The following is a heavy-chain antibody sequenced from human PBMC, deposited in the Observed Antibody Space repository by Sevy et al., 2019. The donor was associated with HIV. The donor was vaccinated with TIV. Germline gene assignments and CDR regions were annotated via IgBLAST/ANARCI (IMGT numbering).Heavy chain of an antibody. J-gene: IGHJ4*02. V-gene: IGHV3-30*03. CDR2: ISYDGRNYK. CDR1: GFTFNYAW. D-gene: IGHD3-16*01. CDR3: ARDRGEILHSAFDY. Sequence: GGSLRLSCAASGFTFNYAWMSWVRQAPGKGLEWVAVISYDGRNYKYNVDSVKGRFTISRDNSKNTLFLQMNSLRAEDSAIYYCARDRGEILHSAFDYWGQGTLVTVSS.